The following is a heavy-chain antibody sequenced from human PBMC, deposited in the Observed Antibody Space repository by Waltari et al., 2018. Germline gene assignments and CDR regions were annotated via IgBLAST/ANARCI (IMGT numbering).Heavy chain of an antibody. J-gene: IGHJ4*02. CDR3: AQVGSGYSSGWYDY. CDR2: ISGSGGST. CDR1: GFTFSSYA. D-gene: IGHD6-19*01. Sequence: EVQLVESGGGLVQPGGSLRLSCSASGFTFSSYAMSWVRPAPGKGLEWVSAISGSGGSTYYADSVKGRFTISRDNSKNTLYLQMNSLRAEDTAVYYCAQVGSGYSSGWYDYWGQGTLVTVSS. V-gene: IGHV3-23*04.